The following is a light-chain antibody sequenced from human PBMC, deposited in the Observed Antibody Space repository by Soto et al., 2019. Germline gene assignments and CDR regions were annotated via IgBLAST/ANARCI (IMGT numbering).Light chain of an antibody. V-gene: IGKV3-20*01. CDR1: QSVSSNY. CDR3: QQYGTSPIT. J-gene: IGKJ5*01. Sequence: EILLTQSPGLLTLSPRDTATLSWRASQSVSSNYLAWYQQKPGQAPRLLIYGASSRATGIPDRFSGSGSGTDFTLTISSLEPEDFAVYCCQQYGTSPITFGQGTRLDIK. CDR2: GAS.